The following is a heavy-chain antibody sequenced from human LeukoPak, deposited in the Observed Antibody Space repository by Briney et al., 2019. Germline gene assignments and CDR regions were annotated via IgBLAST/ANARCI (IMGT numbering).Heavy chain of an antibody. CDR3: AKSHYAGIAY. J-gene: IGHJ4*02. V-gene: IGHV3-66*01. CDR1: GFTVSSSY. D-gene: IGHD4-23*01. CDR2: TYGDDGT. Sequence: PGGSLRLSCAASGFTVSSSYMTWVRQAPGKGLEWVSVTYGDDGTYYADSVKGRFVVSRDISKNTLYLRMNSLRAEDTALYYCAKSHYAGIAYWGQGTLVTVSS.